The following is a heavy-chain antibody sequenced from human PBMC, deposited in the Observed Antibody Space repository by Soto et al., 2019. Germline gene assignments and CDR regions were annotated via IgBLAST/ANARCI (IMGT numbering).Heavy chain of an antibody. CDR2: IYHSGST. CDR3: ARVPDV. CDR1: GGSISSGGYP. J-gene: IGHJ6*02. Sequence: QLQLQESGSGLVKPSQTLSLTCAVSGGSISSGGYPWTWLRQPPGKGLEWIGYIYHSGSTYYNPSLKSRLTISVHRSKNQFSLKRNSVTAADTAGYYCARVPDVWGQGTTVTVSS. V-gene: IGHV4-30-2*01.